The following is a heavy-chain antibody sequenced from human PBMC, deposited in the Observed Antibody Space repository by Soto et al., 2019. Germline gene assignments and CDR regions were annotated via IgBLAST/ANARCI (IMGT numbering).Heavy chain of an antibody. Sequence: PGGSLGLSCAAAGFIFKDYGLAWVRQAPGKGLEWVSSISGNGGRTWYADSVKGRFTISRDNSKNTLDLQMNSLRAEDTAVYYCAKVGPYNDLNYFDPWGQGTLVTVSS. CDR3: AKVGPYNDLNYFDP. V-gene: IGHV3-23*01. J-gene: IGHJ5*02. CDR1: GFIFKDYG. D-gene: IGHD3-16*01. CDR2: ISGNGGRT.